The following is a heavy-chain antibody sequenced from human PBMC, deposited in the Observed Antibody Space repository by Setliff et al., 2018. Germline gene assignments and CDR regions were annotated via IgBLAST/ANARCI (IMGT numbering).Heavy chain of an antibody. Sequence: SGPTLVNPTQTLTLTCTFSGFSLSTSLVGVGWIRQPPGKELEWLALIYWNDEKRYSPSLKSRLTITKDTSKNQVVLTMTNMDPVDTATYYCAHIAGGGNSPRHDYWGQGTLVTVSS. CDR2: IYWNDEK. J-gene: IGHJ4*02. V-gene: IGHV2-5*01. CDR3: AHIAGGGNSPRHDY. CDR1: GFSLSTSLVG. D-gene: IGHD2-21*01.